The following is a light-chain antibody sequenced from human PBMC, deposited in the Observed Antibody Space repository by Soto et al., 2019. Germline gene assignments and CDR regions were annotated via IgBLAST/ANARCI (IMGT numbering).Light chain of an antibody. CDR3: QQYNNWPPYT. CDR2: GAS. V-gene: IGKV3-15*01. CDR1: QSVSSN. Sequence: EIVMTQSPATLSVSPGERATISCRSSQSVSSNLAWYQQKPGQAPRLLIYGASTMPTGIPARFSGSGSGTQFTLTISSLQPEDFAVYYCQQYNNWPPYTFGPGTKLEIK. J-gene: IGKJ2*01.